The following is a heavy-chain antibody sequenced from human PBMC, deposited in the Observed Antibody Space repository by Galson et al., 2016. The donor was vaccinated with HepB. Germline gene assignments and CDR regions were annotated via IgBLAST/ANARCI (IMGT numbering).Heavy chain of an antibody. CDR2: ITASGAVT. Sequence: SLRLSCAASGFTFSNYAMTWVRQAPGKGLEGVSAITASGAVTYYADSVKGRFTLSRDTSKNTLYLQLNSLRVEDTAIYYCAKGGKGYIRHYDSWGQGTLVTVSS. V-gene: IGHV3-23*01. D-gene: IGHD5-24*01. CDR1: GFTFSNYA. CDR3: AKGGKGYIRHYDS. J-gene: IGHJ4*02.